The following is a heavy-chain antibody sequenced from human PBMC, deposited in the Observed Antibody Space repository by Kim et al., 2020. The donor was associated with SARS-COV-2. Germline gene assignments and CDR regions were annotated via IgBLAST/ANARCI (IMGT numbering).Heavy chain of an antibody. CDR1: GFTFSSYA. Sequence: GGSLRLSCAASGFTFSSYAMHWVRQAPGKGLEWVAVISYDGSNKYYADSVKGRFTISRDNSKNTLYLQMNSLRAEDTAVYYCATVPFGEFDYWGQGTLVTVSS. CDR3: ATVPFGEFDY. J-gene: IGHJ4*02. V-gene: IGHV3-30-3*01. D-gene: IGHD3-10*01. CDR2: ISYDGSNK.